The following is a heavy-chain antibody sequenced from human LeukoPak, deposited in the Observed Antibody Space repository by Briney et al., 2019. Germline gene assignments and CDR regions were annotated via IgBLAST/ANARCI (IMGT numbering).Heavy chain of an antibody. D-gene: IGHD3-22*01. Sequence: GGALRLACVVSGITLSNYGMRWVRQAPGKGVEWVAGISDSGGRTNYADSLKGRFTISRDSPKNTLYLQLRSLRAEDTAVYFCAQRGVVIRVILVGFHKEAYYFDSWGQGALVPVSS. CDR2: ISDSGGRT. V-gene: IGHV3-23*01. CDR1: GITLSNYG. CDR3: AQRGVVIRVILVGFHKEAYYFDS. J-gene: IGHJ4*02.